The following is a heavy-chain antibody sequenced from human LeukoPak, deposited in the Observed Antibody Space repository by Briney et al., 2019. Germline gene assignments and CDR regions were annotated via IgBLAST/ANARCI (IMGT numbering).Heavy chain of an antibody. J-gene: IGHJ4*02. V-gene: IGHV4-4*07. D-gene: IGHD5-12*01. Sequence: SETLSLTCSVSSGSISGYYWSWIRQPAGKGLEWIGRIYTSGSTNYNPSLKSRVTMSVDTSKNQFSLKLSSVTAADTAVYYCARGKEATHFDYWGQGTLVTVSS. CDR1: SGSISGYY. CDR3: ARGKEATHFDY. CDR2: IYTSGST.